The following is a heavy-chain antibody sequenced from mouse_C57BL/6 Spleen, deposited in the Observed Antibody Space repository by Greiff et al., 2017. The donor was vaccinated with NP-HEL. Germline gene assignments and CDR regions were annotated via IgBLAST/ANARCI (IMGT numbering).Heavy chain of an antibody. V-gene: IGHV1-15*01. CDR2: IDPETGGT. Sequence: QVQLQQSGAELVRPGASVTLSCKASGYTFTDYEMHWVKQTPVHGLEWIGAIDPETGGTAYNQKFKGKAILTADKSSSTAYMELRSLTSEDSAVYYCTRSPADPYYFDYWGQGTTLTVSS. D-gene: IGHD6-1*01. CDR3: TRSPADPYYFDY. CDR1: GYTFTDYE. J-gene: IGHJ2*01.